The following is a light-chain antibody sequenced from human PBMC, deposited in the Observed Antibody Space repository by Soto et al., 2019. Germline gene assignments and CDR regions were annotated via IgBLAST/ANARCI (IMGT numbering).Light chain of an antibody. V-gene: IGKV3-20*01. CDR3: QQYDSSRT. J-gene: IGKJ1*01. CDR2: GAS. CDR1: QSVDSRF. Sequence: EIVLTQSPGTLSLSPGESATLSCRASQSVDSRFLAWYQQKPGQAPRLLMYGASTRATGIPDRFSGGGSGTDFTLSISSLEPEDFAVYYCQQYDSSRTFGQGTKVEMK.